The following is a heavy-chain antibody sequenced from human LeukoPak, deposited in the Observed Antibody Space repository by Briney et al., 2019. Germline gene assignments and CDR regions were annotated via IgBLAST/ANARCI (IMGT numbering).Heavy chain of an antibody. CDR1: GYTFTSYG. Sequence: ASVKVSCKASGYTFTSYGISWVRQAPGQGLEWMGWISAYNGNTNYAQKLQGRVTMTTDTSTSTAYMELRSLRSDDTAVYYCARARITIFGVVIMPDAFDIWDQGTMVTVSS. J-gene: IGHJ3*02. CDR3: ARARITIFGVVIMPDAFDI. V-gene: IGHV1-18*01. CDR2: ISAYNGNT. D-gene: IGHD3-3*01.